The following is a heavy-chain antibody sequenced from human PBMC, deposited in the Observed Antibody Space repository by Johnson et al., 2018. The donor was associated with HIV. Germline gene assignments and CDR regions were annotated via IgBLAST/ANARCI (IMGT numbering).Heavy chain of an antibody. D-gene: IGHD6-13*01. V-gene: IGHV3-13*01. Sequence: VQLVESGGGLVQPGGSLRLSCAASGFTFSSYDMHWVRQATGKGLEWVSAIGTAGDTYYPGSVKGRFTISRDNGMNSLYLQMNSLRVEDTALYYCARAVRIGVGGTVLGASDIWGQGTMVTVSS. J-gene: IGHJ3*02. CDR2: IGTAGDT. CDR1: GFTFSSYD. CDR3: ARAVRIGVGGTVLGASDI.